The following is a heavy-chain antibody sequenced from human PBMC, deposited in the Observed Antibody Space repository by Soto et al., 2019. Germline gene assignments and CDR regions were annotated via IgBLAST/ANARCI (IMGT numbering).Heavy chain of an antibody. D-gene: IGHD5-12*01. CDR3: ARFVDIVATTIPKSAFDI. Sequence: QVQLVESGGGVVQPGRSLRLSCAASGFTFSSYGMHWVRQAPGKGLEWVAVIWYDGSNKYYADSVKGRFTISRDNSKNTLYLQMNSLRAEDTAVYYCARFVDIVATTIPKSAFDIWGQGTMVTVSS. J-gene: IGHJ3*02. V-gene: IGHV3-33*01. CDR1: GFTFSSYG. CDR2: IWYDGSNK.